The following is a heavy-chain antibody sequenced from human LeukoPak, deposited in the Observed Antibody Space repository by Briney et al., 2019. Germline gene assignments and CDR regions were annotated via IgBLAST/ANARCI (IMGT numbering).Heavy chain of an antibody. Sequence: ASVKVSCKVSGYTLTELSMHWVRQAPGKGLEWMGGFDPEDGETIYAQKFQGRVTMTEDTSTDTAYMELSSLRSEDTAVYYCATRRGRYHSLGAFDIWGQGTMVTVSS. CDR3: ATRRGRYHSLGAFDI. CDR2: FDPEDGET. CDR1: GYTLTELS. J-gene: IGHJ3*02. V-gene: IGHV1-24*01. D-gene: IGHD1-1*01.